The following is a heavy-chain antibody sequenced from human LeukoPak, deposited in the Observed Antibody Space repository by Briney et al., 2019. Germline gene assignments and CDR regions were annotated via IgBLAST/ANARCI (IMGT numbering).Heavy chain of an antibody. Sequence: GGSLRLSCAASGFTFSKYNMNWVRQAPGKGLEWVSSISSSSTYIYYADSVKGRFTISRDNAKNSLYLQMNSLRAEDTAVYYCAPSGITIFGVVINWGQGTLVTVSS. CDR2: ISSSSTYI. CDR3: APSGITIFGVVIN. CDR1: GFTFSKYN. V-gene: IGHV3-21*01. J-gene: IGHJ4*02. D-gene: IGHD3-3*01.